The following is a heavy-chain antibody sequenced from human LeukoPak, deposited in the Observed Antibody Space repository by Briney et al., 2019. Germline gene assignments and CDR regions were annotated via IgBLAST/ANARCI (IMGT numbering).Heavy chain of an antibody. CDR1: GGTFSRYA. CDR3: ATAGYSYGTYYYYMDV. D-gene: IGHD5-18*01. V-gene: IGHV1-69*05. Sequence: SVKVSCKASGGTFSRYAISWVRQAPGQGLEWTGGIIPIFGTANYAQKFQGRVTITTDESTSTAYMELSSLRSEDTAVYYCATAGYSYGTYYYYMDVWGKGTTVTVSS. J-gene: IGHJ6*03. CDR2: IIPIFGTA.